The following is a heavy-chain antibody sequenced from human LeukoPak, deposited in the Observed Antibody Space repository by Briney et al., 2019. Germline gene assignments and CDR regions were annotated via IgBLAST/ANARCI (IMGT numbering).Heavy chain of an antibody. V-gene: IGHV1-3*04. CDR2: VNTGNGNT. Sequence: GASVKISCKASGYTFTTYAVHWVRQAPGQRLEWMGWVNTGNGNTKYSQKFQGRVTITRDTSATTAYMELSSLKSEDTAVYYCARGSWIRLPNWLDPWGQGTLVTVSS. CDR1: GYTFTTYA. J-gene: IGHJ5*02. D-gene: IGHD5-18*01. CDR3: ARGSWIRLPNWLDP.